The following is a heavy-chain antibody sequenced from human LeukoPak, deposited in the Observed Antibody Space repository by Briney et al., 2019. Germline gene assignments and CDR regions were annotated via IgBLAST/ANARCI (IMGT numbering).Heavy chain of an antibody. D-gene: IGHD3-10*01. V-gene: IGHV3-9*01. CDR1: GFTFDDYA. CDR2: ISWNSGSI. J-gene: IGHJ4*02. CDR3: AKDIGGAPFEAFGY. Sequence: GGSLRLSCAASGFTFDDYAMHWVRQAPGKGLEWVSGISWNSGSIGYADSVKGRFTISRDNAKNSLYLQMNSLRAEDTALYYCAKDIGGAPFEAFGYWGQGTLVTVSS.